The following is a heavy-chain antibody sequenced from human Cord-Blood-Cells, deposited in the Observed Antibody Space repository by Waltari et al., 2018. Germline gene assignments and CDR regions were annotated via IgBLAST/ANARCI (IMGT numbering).Heavy chain of an antibody. CDR3: ASDPYDFWSGKVPRMNWFYP. Sequence: QVQLQQWGAGLLKPSETLSLTCAVYGGSFSGYYWSWIRQPPGKGLEWIGEINHKGSTNYNPSFKSRVTIAVNTSKNQLSLKVSAVTAAVTARYYCASDPYDFWSGKVPRMNWFYPWGQGTLVTVSS. CDR2: INHKGST. J-gene: IGHJ5*02. V-gene: IGHV4-34*01. CDR1: GGSFSGYY. D-gene: IGHD3-3*01.